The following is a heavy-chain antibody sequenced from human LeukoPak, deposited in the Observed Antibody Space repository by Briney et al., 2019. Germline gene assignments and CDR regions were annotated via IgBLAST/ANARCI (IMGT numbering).Heavy chain of an antibody. Sequence: SETLSLTCTVSGGSISSSSYYWGWIRQPPGKGLEWIGEINHSGSTNYNPSLKSRVTISVDTSKNQFSLKLSSVTAADTAVYYCARLSVRVPAARNWFDPWGQGTLVTVSS. V-gene: IGHV4-39*07. J-gene: IGHJ5*02. CDR3: ARLSVRVPAARNWFDP. CDR1: GGSISSSSYY. D-gene: IGHD2-2*01. CDR2: INHSGST.